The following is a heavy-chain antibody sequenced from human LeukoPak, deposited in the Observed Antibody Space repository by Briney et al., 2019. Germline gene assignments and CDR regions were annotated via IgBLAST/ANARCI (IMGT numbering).Heavy chain of an antibody. Sequence: ASVKVSCKASGYTFTGYFMHWVRQAPGQGLEWMGRINPNGGTNYAQKFQGRVTMTRDTSISTAYMGLSRLRSDDTAVYYCARAAMVNYWGQGTLVTVSS. CDR1: GYTFTGYF. CDR3: ARAAMVNY. D-gene: IGHD5-18*01. J-gene: IGHJ4*02. V-gene: IGHV1-2*06. CDR2: INPNGGT.